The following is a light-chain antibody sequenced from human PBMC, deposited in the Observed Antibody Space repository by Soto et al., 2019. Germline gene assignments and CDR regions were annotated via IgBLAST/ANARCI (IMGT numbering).Light chain of an antibody. V-gene: IGKV1-5*03. J-gene: IGKJ1*01. CDR1: QNINKW. CDR3: QEYHSYSWT. Sequence: DIQMTQSPSTLSASVRDTVAIACRASQNINKWLAWYQQKQGKAPKILIYEASTLQSGVPSRFRGSGSGTEFTLTISRLQPDDFETYYCQEYHSYSWTFGQGTKVDIK. CDR2: EAS.